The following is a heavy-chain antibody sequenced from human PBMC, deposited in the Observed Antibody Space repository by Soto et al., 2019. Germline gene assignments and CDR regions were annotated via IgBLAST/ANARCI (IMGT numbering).Heavy chain of an antibody. Sequence: ASVKVSCKASGGTFSSYAISWVRQAPGQGLEWMGGIIPIFGTANYAQKFQGRVTITADESTSTAYMELSSLRSEDTAVYYCARGLREGITMVRGGPYYYYYGMDVWGQGTTVTVSS. CDR2: IIPIFGTA. CDR3: ARGLREGITMVRGGPYYYYYGMDV. J-gene: IGHJ6*02. V-gene: IGHV1-69*13. CDR1: GGTFSSYA. D-gene: IGHD3-10*01.